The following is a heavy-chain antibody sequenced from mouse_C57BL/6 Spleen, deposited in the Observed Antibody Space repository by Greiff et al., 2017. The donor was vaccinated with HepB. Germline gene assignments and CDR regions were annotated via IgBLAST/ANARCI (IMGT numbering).Heavy chain of an antibody. Sequence: DVQLVESGGGLVKPGGSLKLSCAASGFTFSDYGMHWVRQAPEKGLEWVAYISSGSSTIYYADTVKGRFTISRDNGKNTLFLQMTSLRSEDTAMYYCARDYVGALDYWGQGTSVTVSS. CDR3: ARDYVGALDY. D-gene: IGHD1-1*01. CDR1: GFTFSDYG. V-gene: IGHV5-17*01. J-gene: IGHJ4*01. CDR2: ISSGSSTI.